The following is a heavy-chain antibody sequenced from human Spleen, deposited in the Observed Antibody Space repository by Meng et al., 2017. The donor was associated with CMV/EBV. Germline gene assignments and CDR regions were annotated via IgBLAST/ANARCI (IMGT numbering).Heavy chain of an antibody. V-gene: IGHV4-39*01. J-gene: IGHJ4*02. CDR3: ARLVFDVVVVPAAIFGFDY. D-gene: IGHD2-2*01. CDR2: IYYSGST. Sequence: GSLRLSCTVSGGSISSSSYYWSWIRQPPGKGLEWIGSIYYSGSTYYNPSLKSRVTISVDTSKNQFSLKLSSLTAADTAVYYCARLVFDVVVVPAAIFGFDYWGQGTLVTVSS. CDR1: GGSISSSSYY.